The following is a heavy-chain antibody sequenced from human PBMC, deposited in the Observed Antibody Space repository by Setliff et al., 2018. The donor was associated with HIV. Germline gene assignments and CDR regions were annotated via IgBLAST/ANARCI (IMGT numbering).Heavy chain of an antibody. V-gene: IGHV3-30*04. J-gene: IGHJ6*03. CDR1: GFTFTGHA. Sequence: PGWSLRLSCAASGFTFTGHAMHWVRRAPGKGLEWVALISFDGGKEYYADSVKGRFTISRDNSKDTLYLQMYSLGPEDTAVYYCARGCSGGSCSPTYYYFFMDVWGKGTTVTVSS. D-gene: IGHD2-15*01. CDR2: ISFDGGKE. CDR3: ARGCSGGSCSPTYYYFFMDV.